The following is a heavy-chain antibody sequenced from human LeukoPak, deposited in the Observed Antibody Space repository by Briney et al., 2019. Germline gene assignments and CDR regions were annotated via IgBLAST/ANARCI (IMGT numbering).Heavy chain of an antibody. Sequence: ASVKVSCKASGYTFTGYYMHWVRQAPGQGLEWMGWINPNSGGTNYAQKFQGRVTMTRVTSISTAYMELSRLRSDDTAVYYCARDGFYCSSTSCYFDYWGQGTLVTVSS. D-gene: IGHD2-2*01. CDR1: GYTFTGYY. CDR3: ARDGFYCSSTSCYFDY. J-gene: IGHJ4*02. V-gene: IGHV1-2*02. CDR2: INPNSGGT.